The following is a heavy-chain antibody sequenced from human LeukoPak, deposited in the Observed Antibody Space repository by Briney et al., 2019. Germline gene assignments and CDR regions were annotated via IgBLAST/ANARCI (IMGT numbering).Heavy chain of an antibody. CDR1: GFKFSSSG. D-gene: IGHD6-13*01. V-gene: IGHV3-30*02. J-gene: IGHJ4*02. CDR3: AKRGYSSSWNFDS. CDR2: IRDDGSNK. Sequence: PGGSLRLSCAASGFKFSSSGMHWVRQAPGKGLEWVAFIRDDGSNKYYADSVKGRFTISRDNSKNTVSLQMNSLRPEDTAVYYCAKRGYSSSWNFDSRGQGTLVTVSS.